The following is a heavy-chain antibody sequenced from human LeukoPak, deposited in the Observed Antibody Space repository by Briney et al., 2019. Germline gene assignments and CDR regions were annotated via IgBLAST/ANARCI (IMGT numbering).Heavy chain of an antibody. Sequence: GGSLRLSCETSGISFTTYWMSWVRKAPGEGVEWVANIRPDGSDKYYVHSVKGRFTISRDIAKQSVFLQMTSLRVEDTAVYYCARVDRDDAFDIWGQGTMVTVSS. D-gene: IGHD3/OR15-3a*01. CDR2: IRPDGSDK. V-gene: IGHV3-7*01. J-gene: IGHJ3*02. CDR1: GISFTTYW. CDR3: ARVDRDDAFDI.